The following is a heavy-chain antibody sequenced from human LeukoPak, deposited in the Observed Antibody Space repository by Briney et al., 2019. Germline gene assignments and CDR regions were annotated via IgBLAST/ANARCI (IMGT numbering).Heavy chain of an antibody. J-gene: IGHJ4*02. V-gene: IGHV1-18*01. CDR2: ISAYNGNT. CDR1: GYTFTSYG. Sequence: ASVKVSCKASGYTFTSYGISWVRQAPGQGLEWMGWISAYNGNTNYAQKLQGRVTMTTDTSTSTAYMELRSLRSEDTAVYYCARGYCSSTSCYHYYFDYWGQGTLVTASS. D-gene: IGHD2-2*01. CDR3: ARGYCSSTSCYHYYFDY.